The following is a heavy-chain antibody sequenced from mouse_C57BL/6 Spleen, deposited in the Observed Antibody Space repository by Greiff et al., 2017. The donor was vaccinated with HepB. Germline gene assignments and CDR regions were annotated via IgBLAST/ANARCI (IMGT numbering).Heavy chain of an antibody. CDR3: ARSDPRTTVGFDD. J-gene: IGHJ2*01. CDR2: IDPEDGDT. CDR1: GFTFKDYY. V-gene: IGHV14-2*01. Sequence: VQLQQSGAELVKPGASVKLSCTASGFTFKDYYMHWVKQRPEQGLEWIGRIDPEDGDTKYAPKFQGKATITADTSSNTAYLQLSSLTSEDAAVYYCARSDPRTTVGFDDWGQGTTLTVAS. D-gene: IGHD1-1*01.